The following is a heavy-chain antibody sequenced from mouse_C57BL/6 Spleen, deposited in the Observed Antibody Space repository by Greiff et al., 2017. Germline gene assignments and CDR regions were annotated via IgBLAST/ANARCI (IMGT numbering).Heavy chain of an antibody. CDR1: GYAFSSSW. CDR3: ARYGDSHYYAMDY. D-gene: IGHD1-1*02. J-gene: IGHJ4*01. V-gene: IGHV1-82*01. Sequence: QVQLQQSGPELVKPGASVKISCKASGYAFSSSWMNWVKQRPGKGLEWIGRIHPGDGDTNYNGKFKGKATLTADKSSSTAYMQLSSLTSEDSAVYFCARYGDSHYYAMDYWGQGTSVTVSS. CDR2: IHPGDGDT.